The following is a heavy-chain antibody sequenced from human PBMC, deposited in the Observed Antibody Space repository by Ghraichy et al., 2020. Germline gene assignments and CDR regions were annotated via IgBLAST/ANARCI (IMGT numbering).Heavy chain of an antibody. CDR1: GFTFSSYA. D-gene: IGHD4-17*01. Sequence: GESLNISCAASGFTFSSYAMSWVRQAPGKGLEWVSGISGSGGSTYYTDSVKDRFTISRDNSKNTLYLQMNSLRAEDTAVYYCAKERTTATNRPYYFDCWGQGTLVTVSS. J-gene: IGHJ4*02. V-gene: IGHV3-23*01. CDR3: AKERTTATNRPYYFDC. CDR2: ISGSGGST.